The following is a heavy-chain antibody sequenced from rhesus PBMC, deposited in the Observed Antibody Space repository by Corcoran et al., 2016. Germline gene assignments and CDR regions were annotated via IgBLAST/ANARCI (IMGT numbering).Heavy chain of an antibody. Sequence: QVQLQESGPGLVKPSETLSLTCAVSGGSIHDGFFWNWNGQPPGKGLEWVGNIYGNSATTYYNPSLKSRITISKDTSKNQFFLKLTSVTAADTAVYFCARVKYNSLDIWGRGVLVTVSS. CDR2: IYGNSATT. J-gene: IGHJ5-2*02. V-gene: IGHV4S9*01. CDR3: ARVKYNSLDI. D-gene: IGHD3-34*01. CDR1: GGSIHDGFF.